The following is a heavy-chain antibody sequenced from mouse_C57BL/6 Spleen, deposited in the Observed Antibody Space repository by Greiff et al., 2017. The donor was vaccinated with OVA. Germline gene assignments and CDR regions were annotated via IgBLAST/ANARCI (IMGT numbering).Heavy chain of an antibody. V-gene: IGHV1-9*01. J-gene: IGHJ2*01. D-gene: IGHD2-4*01. CDR1: GYTFTGYW. CDR2: ILPGSGST. CDR3: ARSGKITTGGYYFDY. Sequence: QVQLQQSGAELMKPGASVKLSCKATGYTFTGYWIEWVKQRPGHGLEWIGEILPGSGSTNYNEKFKGKATFTADTSSNTAYMQLSSLTTEDAAIYYYARSGKITTGGYYFDYWGQGTTLTVSS.